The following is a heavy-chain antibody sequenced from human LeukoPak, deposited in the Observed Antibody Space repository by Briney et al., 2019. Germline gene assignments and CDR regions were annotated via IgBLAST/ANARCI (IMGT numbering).Heavy chain of an antibody. CDR3: ARVTLGASSNCYMDV. CDR1: GFTFSDYY. Sequence: PGGSLRLSCAASGFTFSDYYMSWIRQAPGKGLEWVSYISSSGSTIYYADSVKGRFTISRDNAKNSLYLQMNSLRAEDTAVYYCARVTLGASSNCYMDVWGQGTTVTVSS. D-gene: IGHD2-2*01. CDR2: ISSSGSTI. J-gene: IGHJ6*03. V-gene: IGHV3-11*01.